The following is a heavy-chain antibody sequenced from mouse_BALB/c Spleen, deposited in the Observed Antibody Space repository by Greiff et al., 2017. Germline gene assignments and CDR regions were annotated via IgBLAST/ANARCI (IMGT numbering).Heavy chain of an antibody. CDR1: GFDFSRYW. Sequence: EVKLVESGGGLVQPGGSLKLSCAASGFDFSRYWMSWVRQAPGKGLEWIGEINPDSSTINYTPSLKDKFIISRDNAKNTLYLQMSKVRSEDTALYYCARGDYYGSSYRYYAMDYWGQGTSVTVSS. D-gene: IGHD1-1*01. CDR3: ARGDYYGSSYRYYAMDY. CDR2: INPDSSTI. J-gene: IGHJ4*01. V-gene: IGHV4-1*02.